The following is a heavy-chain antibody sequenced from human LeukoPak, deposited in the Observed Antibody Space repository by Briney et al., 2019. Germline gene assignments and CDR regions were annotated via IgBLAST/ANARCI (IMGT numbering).Heavy chain of an antibody. CDR3: AREDGYNNWFDP. J-gene: IGHJ5*02. CDR1: GFTFSSYS. V-gene: IGHV3-21*04. CDR2: ISSSRSYI. D-gene: IGHD5-24*01. Sequence: GGSLRLSCAASGFTFSSYSMNWVRQAPGKGLEWVSSISSSRSYIYYADSVKGRFTISRDNAKNSLYLQMNSLRAEDTAVYYCAREDGYNNWFDPWGQGTLVTVSS.